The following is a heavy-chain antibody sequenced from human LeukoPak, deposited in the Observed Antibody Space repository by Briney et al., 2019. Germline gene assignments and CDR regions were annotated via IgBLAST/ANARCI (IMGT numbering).Heavy chain of an antibody. CDR3: ARGRIAAAATYNY. V-gene: IGHV3-30-3*01. CDR2: ISYDGSNK. D-gene: IGHD6-13*01. J-gene: IGHJ4*02. CDR1: GFTFSSYA. Sequence: PGGSLRLSCAASGFTFSSYAMHWVRQAPGKGLEWVAVISYDGSNKYYADSVKGRFTISRDNSKNTLYLQMNSLRAEDTAVYYCARGRIAAAATYNYWGQGTLVTVSS.